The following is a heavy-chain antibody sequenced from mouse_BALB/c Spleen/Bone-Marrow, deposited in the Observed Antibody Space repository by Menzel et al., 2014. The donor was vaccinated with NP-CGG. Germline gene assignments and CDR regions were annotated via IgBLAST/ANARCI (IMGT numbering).Heavy chain of an antibody. V-gene: IGHV5-17*02. D-gene: IGHD2-3*01. Sequence: EVKLVESGGGLVQPGGSRKLSCAASGFTFSSFGMHWVRQAPERGLEWVAYISSGSRTIYYADTVKGRFTISRDNPKNTLFLQMTSLRSEDTAMYYCARRDDGYYNFDYWGQGTTLTVSS. CDR1: GFTFSSFG. CDR3: ARRDDGYYNFDY. CDR2: ISSGSRTI. J-gene: IGHJ2*01.